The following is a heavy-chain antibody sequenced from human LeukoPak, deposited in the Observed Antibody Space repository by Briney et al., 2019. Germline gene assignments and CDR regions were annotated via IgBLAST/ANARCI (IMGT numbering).Heavy chain of an antibody. J-gene: IGHJ3*02. CDR2: IYYSGST. D-gene: IGHD5-12*01. Sequence: ASETLSLTCTVSGGSISSYYWSWIRQPPGKGLEWIGYIYYSGSTNYNPSLKSRVTISVDTSKNQFSLKLSSVTAADTAVYYCARGSSGYDPDAFGIWGQGTMVTVSS. V-gene: IGHV4-59*01. CDR3: ARGSSGYDPDAFGI. CDR1: GGSISSYY.